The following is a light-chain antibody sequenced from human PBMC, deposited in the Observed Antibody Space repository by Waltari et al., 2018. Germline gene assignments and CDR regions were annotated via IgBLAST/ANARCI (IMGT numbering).Light chain of an antibody. J-gene: IGKJ1*01. CDR2: DAS. Sequence: EIVLTQSPGTLSLSPGERATLSCRASQRVSKYLAWYQQKPGQAPRLLIYDASTRATGIPDRFSGSGSGTDVSLTISRLEPEDFAVYYCQKYVSLPATFGQGTKVEIK. CDR1: QRVSKY. CDR3: QKYVSLPAT. V-gene: IGKV3-20*01.